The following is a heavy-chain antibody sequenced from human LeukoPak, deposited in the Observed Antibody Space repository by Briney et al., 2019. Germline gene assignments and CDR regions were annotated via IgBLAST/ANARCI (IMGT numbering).Heavy chain of an antibody. V-gene: IGHV3-74*01. CDR3: ARDSGSYFLF. J-gene: IGHJ4*02. CDR2: IYSDGSTT. Sequence: GGSLRLSCTASGFTFSNYWMHWVRQAPGKGLVWVSRIYSDGSTTNYADSVKGRFTISRDNAKNTLYLQMNSLRAEDTAVYYCARDSGSYFLFWGQGTLVTVSS. CDR1: GFTFSNYW. D-gene: IGHD1-26*01.